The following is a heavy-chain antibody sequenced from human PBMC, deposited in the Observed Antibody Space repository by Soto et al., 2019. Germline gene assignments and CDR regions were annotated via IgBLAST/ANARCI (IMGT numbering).Heavy chain of an antibody. J-gene: IGHJ4*02. CDR3: AHRYSDILTGYYILGY. CDR2: IYWDDDK. CDR1: GFSLSTSGVG. D-gene: IGHD3-9*01. Sequence: QITLKESGPTLVKPTQTLTLTCTFSGFSLSTSGVGVGWIRQPPGKALEWLALIYWDDDKRYSPSLKSRLTITKDPSKNQVVLTMTNMDPVDTATYYCAHRYSDILTGYYILGYWGQGTLVTVSS. V-gene: IGHV2-5*02.